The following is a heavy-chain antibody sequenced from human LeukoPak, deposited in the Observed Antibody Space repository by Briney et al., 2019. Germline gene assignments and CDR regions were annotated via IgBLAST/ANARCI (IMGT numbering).Heavy chain of an antibody. V-gene: IGHV3-30*02. CDR3: AREVLGYFDY. J-gene: IGHJ4*02. CDR2: IRYNGNNK. D-gene: IGHD1-1*01. Sequence: PGGSLRLSCAASGFTFSTYGMQWVRQSPGKGLEWVAFIRYNGNNKYYADSVKGRFTISRDNSKNTLYLQMNSLRAEDTAVYYCAREVLGYFDYWGQGTLVTVSS. CDR1: GFTFSTYG.